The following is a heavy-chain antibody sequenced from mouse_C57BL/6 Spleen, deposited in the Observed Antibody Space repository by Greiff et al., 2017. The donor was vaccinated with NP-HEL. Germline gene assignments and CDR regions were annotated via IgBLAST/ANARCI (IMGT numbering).Heavy chain of an antibody. V-gene: IGHV5-4*01. D-gene: IGHD2-4*01. Sequence: EVHLVESGGGLVKPGGSLKLSCAASGFTFSSYAMSWVRQTPEKRLEWVATISDGGSYTYYPDNVKGRFTISRDNAKNNLYLQMSHLKSEDTAMYYCARDDGDYDGRFAYWGQGTLVTVSA. J-gene: IGHJ3*01. CDR3: ARDDGDYDGRFAY. CDR2: ISDGGSYT. CDR1: GFTFSSYA.